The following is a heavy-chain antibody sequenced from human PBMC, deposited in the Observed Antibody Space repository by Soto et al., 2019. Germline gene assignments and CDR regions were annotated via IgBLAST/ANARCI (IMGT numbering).Heavy chain of an antibody. J-gene: IGHJ6*02. V-gene: IGHV4-31*03. Sequence: SETLSLTCTVSGGSISSGGYYWSWIRQHPGKGLEWIGYIYYSGSTYYNPSLKSRVTISVDTSKNQFSLKLSSVTAADTAVYYCARDPAAYYDSSGGEYGMDVWGQGTTVTVSS. CDR3: ARDPAAYYDSSGGEYGMDV. CDR1: GGSISSGGYY. CDR2: IYYSGST. D-gene: IGHD3-22*01.